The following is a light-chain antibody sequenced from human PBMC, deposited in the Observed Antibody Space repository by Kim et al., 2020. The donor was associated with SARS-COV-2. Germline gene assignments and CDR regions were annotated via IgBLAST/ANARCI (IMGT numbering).Light chain of an antibody. J-gene: IGKJ1*01. CDR3: QQYNDWPPWT. CDR1: QSVSTN. Sequence: EIVMTQSPATLSVSPGERATLSCRASQSVSTNLAWYQQKPGQAPRLLIYDASTRATGVPARFSGSGSGTEFTLTISSLQSGDFAVYYCQQYNDWPPWTFGQGTKVDIK. CDR2: DAS. V-gene: IGKV3-15*01.